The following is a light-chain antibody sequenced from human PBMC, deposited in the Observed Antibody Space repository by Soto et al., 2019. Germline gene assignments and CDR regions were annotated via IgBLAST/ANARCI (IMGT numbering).Light chain of an antibody. V-gene: IGKV1-5*03. Sequence: DIQMTQSPSTLSASVGDRVTLAFRASHNVGISLAWYQQKPGKAPKFLIHKVSTLVSGVPSRFSGSGSGTEFTLTISSLQPDDFATYFCQEYYTYPWTFGQGTKVDI. CDR3: QEYYTYPWT. CDR2: KVS. CDR1: HNVGIS. J-gene: IGKJ1*01.